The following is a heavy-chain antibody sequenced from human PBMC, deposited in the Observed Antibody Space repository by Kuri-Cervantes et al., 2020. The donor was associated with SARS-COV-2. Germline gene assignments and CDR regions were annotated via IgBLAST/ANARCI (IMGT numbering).Heavy chain of an antibody. CDR2: INDSGST. CDR1: GGSFSGYY. CDR3: ARRQDYYGSGTYYYYYYMDV. Sequence: GSLRLSCAVYGGSFSGYYWSWIRQPPGKGLEWIGEINDSGSTNYNPSLKSRVTISVDTSNKQFSLNLSSVTAADTAVYYCARRQDYYGSGTYYYYYYMDVWGKGTTVTVSS. D-gene: IGHD3-10*01. V-gene: IGHV4-34*01. J-gene: IGHJ6*03.